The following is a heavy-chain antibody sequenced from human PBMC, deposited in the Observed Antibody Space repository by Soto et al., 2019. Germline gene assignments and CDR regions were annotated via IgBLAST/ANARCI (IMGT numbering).Heavy chain of an antibody. CDR2: IYYSGRT. CDR1: AGSISSGDFY. Sequence: PSETLSLTCTPSAGSISSGDFYWSCIRQPPGKGLELIGNIYYSGRTYYHPSLRSRAIMSVDTSQNQFSLKLCSLTAADTAVYVCAAAYDFSDCYDYWYQGAMVTVSS. J-gene: IGHJ4*02. D-gene: IGHD4-17*01. V-gene: IGHV4-30-4*01. CDR3: AAAYDFSDCYDY.